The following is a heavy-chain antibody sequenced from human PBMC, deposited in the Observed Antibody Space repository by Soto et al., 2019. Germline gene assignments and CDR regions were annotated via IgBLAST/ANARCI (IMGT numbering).Heavy chain of an antibody. J-gene: IGHJ4*02. V-gene: IGHV2-5*02. Sequence: QITLKESGPTLVKPTQTLTLTCTFSGFSLSTSGVGVGWIRQPPGKALEWLALIYWDDDKRYSPSLKSRLTITTDTSKNQVVLTMTNMDPVDTATYYCAHSLAAANDGEYGPLNSFDYWGQGTLVTFSS. CDR2: IYWDDDK. CDR3: AHSLAAANDGEYGPLNSFDY. CDR1: GFSLSTSGVG. D-gene: IGHD4-17*01.